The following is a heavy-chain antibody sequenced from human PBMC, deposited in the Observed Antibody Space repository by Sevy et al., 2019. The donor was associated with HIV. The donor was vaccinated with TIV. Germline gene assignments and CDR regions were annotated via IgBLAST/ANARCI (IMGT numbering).Heavy chain of an antibody. CDR3: ARERGYSYGYFDF. Sequence: GGSLRLSCAASGFTFSSSAMTWVRQAPGKGLEWVAVIWYDGSTKYYAESVKGRFTISRDNSNNTLYLQMNSLRAEDTAVYYCARERGYSYGYFDFWGQGTLVTVSS. CDR2: IWYDGSTK. V-gene: IGHV3-33*08. J-gene: IGHJ4*02. CDR1: GFTFSSSA. D-gene: IGHD5-18*01.